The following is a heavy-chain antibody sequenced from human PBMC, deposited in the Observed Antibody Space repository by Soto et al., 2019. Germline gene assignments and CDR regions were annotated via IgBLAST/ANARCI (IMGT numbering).Heavy chain of an antibody. CDR1: GFTFSSYA. J-gene: IGHJ6*02. CDR2: ISGSGGST. CDR3: AKERSYYHCYGVDV. V-gene: IGHV3-23*01. Sequence: GGSLRLSCAASGFTFSSYAMSWVRQAPGKGLEWVSAISGSGGSTYYADSVKGRFTTSRDNSKSTLYLQMNSLRAEDSALYYCAKERSYYHCYGVDVWGQGTTVTVSS.